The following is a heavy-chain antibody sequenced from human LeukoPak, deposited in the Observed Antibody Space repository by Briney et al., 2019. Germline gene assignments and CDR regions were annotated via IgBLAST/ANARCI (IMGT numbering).Heavy chain of an antibody. Sequence: SETLSLTCAVSGGSISSGGDSWSWIRQPPGKGLEWIGYIYHSGSTYYNPSLKSRVTISVDRSKNQFSLKLSSVTAADTAVYYCARRQILRLGELSLRGAFDIWGQGTMVTVSP. CDR3: ARRQILRLGELSLRGAFDI. CDR2: IYHSGST. V-gene: IGHV4-30-2*01. CDR1: GGSISSGGDS. J-gene: IGHJ3*02. D-gene: IGHD3-16*02.